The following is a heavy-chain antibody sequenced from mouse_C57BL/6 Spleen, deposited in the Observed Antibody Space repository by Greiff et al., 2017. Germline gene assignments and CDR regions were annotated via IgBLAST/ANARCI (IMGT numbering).Heavy chain of an antibody. CDR3: ARAGYSNPRARDY. V-gene: IGHV1-82*01. CDR2: IYPGDGDT. D-gene: IGHD2-5*01. CDR1: GYAFSSSW. Sequence: QVQLQQSGPELVKPGASVKISCKASGYAFSSSWMNWVKQRPGKGLEWIGRIYPGDGDTNYNGKFKGKATMTADKSSSTAYMQLSSLTSEDSAVYVCARAGYSNPRARDYWGQGTSVTVSS. J-gene: IGHJ4*01.